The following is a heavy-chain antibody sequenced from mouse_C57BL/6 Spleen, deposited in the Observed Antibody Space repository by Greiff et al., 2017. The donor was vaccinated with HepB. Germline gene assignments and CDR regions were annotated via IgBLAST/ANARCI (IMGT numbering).Heavy chain of an antibody. V-gene: IGHV1-69*01. J-gene: IGHJ3*01. CDR1: GYTFTSYW. CDR2: IDPSDSYT. D-gene: IGHD2-4*01. CDR3: ARSSDYDGFAY. Sequence: QVQLQQSGAELVMPGASVKLSCKASGYTFTSYWMHWVKQRPGQGLEWIGEIDPSDSYTNYNQKFKGKSTLTVDKSSSTAYMQLSSLTSEDSAVYYCARSSDYDGFAYWGQGTLVTVSA.